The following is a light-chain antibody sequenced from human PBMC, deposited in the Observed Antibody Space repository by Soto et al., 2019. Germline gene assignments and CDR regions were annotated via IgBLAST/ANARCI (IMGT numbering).Light chain of an antibody. V-gene: IGLV1-44*01. CDR3: ATWDDRLYGPV. Sequence: QSVLTQPPSASGTPGQRVTISCSGSSSNIGSNPVQWYQQLPGTAPKLLIYRNNQRPSGVPDRFSGSRSGTSASLAISGLQSEDEADYHCATWDDRLYGPVFGGGTKLNVL. CDR2: RNN. CDR1: SSNIGSNP. J-gene: IGLJ3*02.